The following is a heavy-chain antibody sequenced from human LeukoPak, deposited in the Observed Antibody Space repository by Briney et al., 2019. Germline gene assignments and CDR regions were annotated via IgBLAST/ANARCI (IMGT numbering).Heavy chain of an antibody. Sequence: GASVKVSCKASGYTFTAYYMHWVRQAPGPGLEWMGWINPNSGSTNYAQKFQGRVTMTRDTSISTAYMELSRLRSDDTAVYYCARDLQTKDAFDIWGQGTMVTVSS. CDR1: GYTFTAYY. J-gene: IGHJ3*02. D-gene: IGHD2-8*01. V-gene: IGHV1-2*02. CDR3: ARDLQTKDAFDI. CDR2: INPNSGST.